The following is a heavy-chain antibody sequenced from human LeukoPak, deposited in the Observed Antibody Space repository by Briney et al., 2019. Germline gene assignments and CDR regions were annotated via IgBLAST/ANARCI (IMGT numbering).Heavy chain of an antibody. CDR1: GGSFSGYY. Sequence: SQTLSLTCAVYGGSFSGYYWSWIRQPPGKGLEWIGEINHSGSTNHNPSLNSQGTIPVDTSKIQFYLKLSSVTAADMDVYYCARFLVDTAMAAYNWFDPWGQGTLVTVSS. D-gene: IGHD5-18*01. CDR2: INHSGST. CDR3: ARFLVDTAMAAYNWFDP. V-gene: IGHV4-34*01. J-gene: IGHJ5*02.